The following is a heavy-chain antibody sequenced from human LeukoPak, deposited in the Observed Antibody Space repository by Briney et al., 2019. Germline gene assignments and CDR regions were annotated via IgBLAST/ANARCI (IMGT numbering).Heavy chain of an antibody. CDR2: INSAGSST. CDR3: ARVISGYDSSGYRDY. Sequence: GGSLRLSCVASGFTFSRYWMHWVRQTPSKGLVWVSRINSAGSSTSYADPVQGRFTISRDNAKNTLYLQMNSLRAEDRAIYYCARVISGYDSSGYRDYWGQGTLVTVSS. J-gene: IGHJ4*02. V-gene: IGHV3-74*01. D-gene: IGHD3-22*01. CDR1: GFTFSRYW.